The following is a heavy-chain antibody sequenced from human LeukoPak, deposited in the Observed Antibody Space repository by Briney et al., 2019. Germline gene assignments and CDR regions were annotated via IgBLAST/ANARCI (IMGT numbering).Heavy chain of an antibody. CDR3: ARDSSVSVSMGH. D-gene: IGHD3-22*01. V-gene: IGHV4-34*01. CDR2: INHSGST. Sequence: PSETLSLTCAVYGGSFSGYYWSWIRQPPGKGLEWIGEINHSGSTDYNPSLKSRVTISVDTSKNQFSLKLSSVTAADTAVYYCARDSSVSVSMGHWGQGTLVTVSS. J-gene: IGHJ4*02. CDR1: GGSFSGYY.